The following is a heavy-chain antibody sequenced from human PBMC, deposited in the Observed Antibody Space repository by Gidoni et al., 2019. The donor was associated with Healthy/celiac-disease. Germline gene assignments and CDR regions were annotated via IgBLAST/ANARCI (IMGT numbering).Heavy chain of an antibody. J-gene: IGHJ5*02. CDR2: IYTSGST. CDR3: ARGLLGWFDP. V-gene: IGHV4-61*02. Sequence: QVQLQESGPGLVKPSQTLSLTCTVSGGSIRSGSYYWSWIRQPAGKGLEWSGRIYTSGSTNYNPSLKSRVTISVDTSKNQFALKLSSVTAADTAVYYCARGLLGWFDPWGQGTLVTVSS. CDR1: GGSIRSGSYY. D-gene: IGHD2-15*01.